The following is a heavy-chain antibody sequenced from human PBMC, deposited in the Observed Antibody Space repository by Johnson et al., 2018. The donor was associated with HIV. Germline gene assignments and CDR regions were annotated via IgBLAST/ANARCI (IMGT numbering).Heavy chain of an antibody. V-gene: IGHV3-23*04. J-gene: IGHJ3*01. CDR2: ISGSGGST. Sequence: VQLVESGGGLVKPGGSLRLSCVASGFTFSHAWMTWVRQAPGKGLEWVSSISGSGGSTHYADSVKGRFIISRDNSDNTMYLQMNSLRDEDTAVYYCARAPHDAFDVWGQGTMVTVSS. CDR3: ARAPHDAFDV. CDR1: GFTFSHAW.